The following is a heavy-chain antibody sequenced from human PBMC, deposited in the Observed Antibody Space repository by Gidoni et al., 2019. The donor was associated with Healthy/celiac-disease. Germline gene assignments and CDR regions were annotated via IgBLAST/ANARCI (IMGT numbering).Heavy chain of an antibody. CDR1: GYSISSGYY. J-gene: IGHJ4*02. CDR2: IYHSGST. Sequence: QVQLQESGPGLVQLSATLSLTCAASGYSISSGYYWGWIRPPPGKGLEWIGSIYHSGSTYYNPSLKSRVTISVDTSKNQFSLKLSSVTAADTAVYYCARGPTVGYGSGSYYFWGQGTLVTVSS. CDR3: ARGPTVGYGSGSYYF. D-gene: IGHD3-10*01. V-gene: IGHV4-38-2*01.